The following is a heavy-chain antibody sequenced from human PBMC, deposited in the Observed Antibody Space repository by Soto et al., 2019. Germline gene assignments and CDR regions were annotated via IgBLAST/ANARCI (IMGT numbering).Heavy chain of an antibody. CDR1: SGSFSGYY. Sequence: PSKTLSLTCAIYSGSFSGYYWSWIRQPPGKGLEWIGEISHSGTTYYNPSLKSRVTISIDVSKNQFSLSLRSLTAADTAVYYCARSREFDYWSQGTLVTVSS. CDR3: ARSREFDY. CDR2: ISHSGTT. V-gene: IGHV4-34*01. J-gene: IGHJ4*02.